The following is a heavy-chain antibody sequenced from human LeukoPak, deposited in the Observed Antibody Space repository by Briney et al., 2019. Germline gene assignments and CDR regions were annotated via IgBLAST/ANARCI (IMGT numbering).Heavy chain of an antibody. CDR3: SRDRSDAISWYAGSH. CDR1: GFTFSSYW. D-gene: IGHD6-13*01. CDR2: INSDGSST. Sequence: GGSLRLSCAASGFTFSSYWMHWVRQAPGKGLVWVSRINSDGSSTSYADSVKGRFTISRDNSKNILYLQMNSLRAEDTAIYYCSRDRSDAISWYAGSHWGQGTLVTVSS. V-gene: IGHV3-74*01. J-gene: IGHJ4*02.